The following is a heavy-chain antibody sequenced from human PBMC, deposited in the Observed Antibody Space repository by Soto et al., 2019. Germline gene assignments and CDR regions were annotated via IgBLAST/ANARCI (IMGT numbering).Heavy chain of an antibody. CDR1: GGSISNYY. V-gene: IGHV4-59*01. CDR2: IYYSGST. D-gene: IGHD2-21*02. Sequence: SETLSLTCTVSGGSISNYYWSWIRQPPGKGLEFIGYIYYSGSTSYSPSLKGRVTISLDTSKNQFSLKLSSVTAADTAVYYCARDLGGLPRYNYCLDVGGKGTTVTVS. CDR3: ARDLGGLPRYNYCLDV. J-gene: IGHJ6*03.